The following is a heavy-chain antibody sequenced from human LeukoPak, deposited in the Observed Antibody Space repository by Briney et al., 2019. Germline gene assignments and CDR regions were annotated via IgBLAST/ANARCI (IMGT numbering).Heavy chain of an antibody. Sequence: ASVKVSCKASGYTFTGYYMHWVRQAPGQGLEWMGWINPNSGGTNYAQKFQGRVTMTRDTSISTAYMELSRLRSDDTAVYYCARALSIAARRPSDYGGNSGYWGQGTLVTVSS. CDR2: INPNSGGT. J-gene: IGHJ4*02. V-gene: IGHV1-2*02. CDR1: GYTFTGYY. CDR3: ARALSIAARRPSDYGGNSGY. D-gene: IGHD4-23*01.